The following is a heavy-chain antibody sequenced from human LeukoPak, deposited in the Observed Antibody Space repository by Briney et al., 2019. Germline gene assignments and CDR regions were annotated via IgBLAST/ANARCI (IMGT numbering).Heavy chain of an antibody. V-gene: IGHV3-23*01. J-gene: IGHJ4*02. CDR3: AKNSGYYSGSFDY. Sequence: GGSLRLSCAASGFTFSNAWMSWVRQAPGKGLEWVSAISGSGGSTYYADSAKGRFTISRDNSKNTLYLQMNSLRAEDTAIYYCAKNSGYYSGSFDYWGQGTLVTVSS. CDR1: GFTFSNAW. D-gene: IGHD3-22*01. CDR2: ISGSGGST.